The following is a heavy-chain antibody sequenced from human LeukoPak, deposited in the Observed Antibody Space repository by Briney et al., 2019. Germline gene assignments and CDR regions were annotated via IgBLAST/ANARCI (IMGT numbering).Heavy chain of an antibody. CDR3: AREWIAAPFYNWFDP. V-gene: IGHV4-34*01. CDR1: GGSFSGYY. Sequence: PSETLSLTCAVYGGSFSGYYWSWIRQPPGKGLEWIGEINHSGSTNYNPSLKSRVTISVDTSENQFSLKLSSVTAADTAVYYCAREWIAAPFYNWFDPWGQGTLVTVSS. CDR2: INHSGST. J-gene: IGHJ5*02. D-gene: IGHD6-6*01.